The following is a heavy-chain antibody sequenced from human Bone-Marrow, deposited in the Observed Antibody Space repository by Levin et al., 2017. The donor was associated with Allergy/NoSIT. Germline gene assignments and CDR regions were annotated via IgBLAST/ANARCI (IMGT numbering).Heavy chain of an antibody. CDR2: ISSSSSYI. CDR1: GFTFRSSS. J-gene: IGHJ6*02. D-gene: IGHD5-18*01. CDR3: AKAIQLWAYYYGMDV. V-gene: IGHV3-21*01. Sequence: SLSLTCAASGFTFRSSSINWVRPPPGKGLEWVSSISSSSSYIYYADSVKGRFTISRDNAKNSLYLQMNSLRAEDTAVYYCAKAIQLWAYYYGMDVWGQGTTVTVSS.